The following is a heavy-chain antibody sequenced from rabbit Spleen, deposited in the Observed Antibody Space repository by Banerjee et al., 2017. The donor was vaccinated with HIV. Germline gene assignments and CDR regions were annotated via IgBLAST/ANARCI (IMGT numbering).Heavy chain of an antibody. Sequence: QEQLVESGGGLVQPGGSLKLSCKASGFDFNSYGVSWVRQAPGKGLEWIGYIDPLFGSTNYANWAKGRFTISKTSSTTVTLQMSSLTVADTAPYFCARVSETSGWGEDLWGQGTLVTVS. J-gene: IGHJ3*01. D-gene: IGHD4-1*01. CDR2: IDPLFGST. CDR1: GFDFNSYG. V-gene: IGHV1S39*01. CDR3: ARVSETSGWGEDL.